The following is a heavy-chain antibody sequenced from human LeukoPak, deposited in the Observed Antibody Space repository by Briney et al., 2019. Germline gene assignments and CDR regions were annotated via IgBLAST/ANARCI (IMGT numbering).Heavy chain of an antibody. D-gene: IGHD3-10*01. J-gene: IGHJ4*02. Sequence: GSLRLSCAASGFTFDDYAMHWVRQAPGKGLEWVSLISWGGGSTYYADSVKGRFTISRDNSKNSLYLHMNSLRAEDTALYYCAKDRSGNSYGHFDYWGQGTLVTVSS. CDR2: ISWGGGST. V-gene: IGHV3-43D*04. CDR1: GFTFDDYA. CDR3: AKDRSGNSYGHFDY.